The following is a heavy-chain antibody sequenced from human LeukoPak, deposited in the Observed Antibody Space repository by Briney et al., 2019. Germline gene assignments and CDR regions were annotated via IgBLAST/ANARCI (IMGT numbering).Heavy chain of an antibody. CDR3: ARHIGGVTDY. V-gene: IGHV4-34*01. CDR2: INHSGST. D-gene: IGHD2-21*02. CDR1: GGSISSYY. Sequence: SETLPLTCTVSGGSISSYYWSWIRQPPGKGLEWIGEINHSGSTNYNPSLKSRVTISVDTSKNQFSLKLSSVTAADTAVYYCARHIGGVTDYWGQGTLVTVSS. J-gene: IGHJ4*02.